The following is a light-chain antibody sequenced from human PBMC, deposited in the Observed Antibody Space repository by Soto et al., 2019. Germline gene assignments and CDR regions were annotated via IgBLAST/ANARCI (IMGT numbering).Light chain of an antibody. CDR1: QSVSSSY. V-gene: IGKV3-20*01. CDR3: QQYGSSPQT. CDR2: GAS. Sequence: EIVLTQSPGTLSLSPGERATPPCTAHQSVSSSYLAWYQQKPGQAPRLLIYGASSRATGIPDRFSGSGSGTDFTLTISRLEPEDFAVYYCQQYGSSPQTFGQGTKVDIK. J-gene: IGKJ1*01.